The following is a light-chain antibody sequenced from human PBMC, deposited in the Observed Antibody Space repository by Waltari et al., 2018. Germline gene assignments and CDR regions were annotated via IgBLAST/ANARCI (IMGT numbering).Light chain of an antibody. V-gene: IGKV3-20*01. J-gene: IGKJ4*01. Sequence: EIVLTQSPGTLSLSPGERATLSCRASQSVSHSNLAWYQQKGGQAPRLLIYGASSRATGIPDRVSGSGSGTDFTLTISRLEPEDFGVYYCQQYAGSPITFGGGTKVEI. CDR3: QQYAGSPIT. CDR1: QSVSHSN. CDR2: GAS.